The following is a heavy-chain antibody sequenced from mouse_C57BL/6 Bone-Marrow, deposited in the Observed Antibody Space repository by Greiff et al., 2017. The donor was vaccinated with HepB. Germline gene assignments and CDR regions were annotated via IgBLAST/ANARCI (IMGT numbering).Heavy chain of an antibody. V-gene: IGHV1-72*01. CDR1: GYTFTSYW. D-gene: IGHD2-4*01. CDR2: IDPNSGGT. Sequence: QVQLKQPGAELVKPGASVKLSCKASGYTFTSYWMHWVKQRPGRGLEWIGSIDPNSGGTKYNEKFKSKATLTVDKPSSTAYMQLSSLTSEDSAVYYCARDYPYAMDYWGQGTSVTVSS. J-gene: IGHJ4*01. CDR3: ARDYPYAMDY.